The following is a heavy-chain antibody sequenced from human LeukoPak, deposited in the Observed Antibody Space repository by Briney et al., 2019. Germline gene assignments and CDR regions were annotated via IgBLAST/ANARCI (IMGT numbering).Heavy chain of an antibody. CDR2: IIPIFGTA. CDR3: ARGSSGWYYFDY. CDR1: GDTFSSYA. D-gene: IGHD6-19*01. V-gene: IGHV1-69*01. Sequence: GASVKVSCKASGDTFSSYAISWVRQAPGQGLEWMGGIIPIFGTANYAQKFQGRVTITPDESTSTAYMELSSLRSQDTAVYYCARGSSGWYYFDYWGQGTLVTVSS. J-gene: IGHJ4*02.